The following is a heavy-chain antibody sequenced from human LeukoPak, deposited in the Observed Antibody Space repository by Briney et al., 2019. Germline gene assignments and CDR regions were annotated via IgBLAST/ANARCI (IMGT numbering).Heavy chain of an antibody. Sequence: GGPLRLSCAASGITFSSHWMHWGRHAPGKGLVWGSRINCEGLSTSYARPVQGRFTISRENDKNTLYLQMNSLRAEDTAVYYCARARGSSYGLFDYWGQGTLVTVSS. CDR1: GITFSSHW. D-gene: IGHD5-18*01. V-gene: IGHV3-74*01. CDR3: ARARGSSYGLFDY. CDR2: INCEGLST. J-gene: IGHJ4*02.